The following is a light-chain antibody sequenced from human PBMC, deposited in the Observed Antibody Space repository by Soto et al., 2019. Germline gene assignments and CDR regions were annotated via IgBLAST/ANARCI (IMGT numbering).Light chain of an antibody. CDR2: DVS. CDR1: SSDVGGYDH. J-gene: IGLJ1*01. CDR3: SSYTSSLTLV. V-gene: IGLV2-14*03. Sequence: QSALTQPASVSGSPGQSITISCTGTSSDVGGYDHVSWYQQHPDKAPKLLIFDVSTRPSGVSNRFSASKSGDTASLTISGLLAEDEADYYCSSYTSSLTLVFGTGTKLTVL.